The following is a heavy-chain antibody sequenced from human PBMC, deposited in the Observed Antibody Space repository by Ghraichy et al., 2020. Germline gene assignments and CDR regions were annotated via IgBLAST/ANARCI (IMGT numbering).Heavy chain of an antibody. Sequence: GGSLRLSCVASGFTFSTYWMTWVRQAPGKGLEWVANIKQDGSEKYYVDSVKGRFSISRDNAKNSLYLQMSSLRADDTAVYYCARGAFTSSHPVVVVTATGVSFDIWGQGTMLTVSS. V-gene: IGHV3-7*01. J-gene: IGHJ3*02. CDR2: IKQDGSEK. CDR3: ARGAFTSSHPVVVVTATGVSFDI. D-gene: IGHD2-15*01. CDR1: GFTFSTYW.